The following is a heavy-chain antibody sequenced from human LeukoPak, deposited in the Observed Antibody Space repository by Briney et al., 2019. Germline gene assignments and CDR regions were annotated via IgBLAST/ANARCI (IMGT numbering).Heavy chain of an antibody. D-gene: IGHD6-19*01. Sequence: GGSLRLSCAASGFTFSGCAMSWVRQAPGKGLEWVSAIRGSGGTTYYADSVKGRFTISRDNAKNSLYLQMNSLRAEDTAVYYCARPYSSGWYSDAFDIWGQGTMVTVSS. CDR2: IRGSGGTT. CDR1: GFTFSGCA. V-gene: IGHV3-23*01. CDR3: ARPYSSGWYSDAFDI. J-gene: IGHJ3*02.